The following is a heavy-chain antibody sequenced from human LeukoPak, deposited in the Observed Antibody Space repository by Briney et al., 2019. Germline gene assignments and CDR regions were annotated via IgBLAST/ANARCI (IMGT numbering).Heavy chain of an antibody. CDR2: INAGNGNT. J-gene: IGHJ5*02. CDR3: ARGDQYSSGWYLSWFDP. Sequence: ASVTVSCTASGYTFTIYAMHWVRQAPGQRLEWMGWINAGNGNTKYSQKFQGRVTITRDTSASTAYMELSSLRSEDTAVYYCARGDQYSSGWYLSWFDPWGQGTLVTVSS. D-gene: IGHD6-19*01. CDR1: GYTFTIYA. V-gene: IGHV1-3*01.